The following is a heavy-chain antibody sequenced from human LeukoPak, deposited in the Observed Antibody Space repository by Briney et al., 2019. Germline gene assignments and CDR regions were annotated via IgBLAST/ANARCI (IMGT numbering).Heavy chain of an antibody. D-gene: IGHD2-15*01. CDR1: GFTFEDYG. V-gene: IGHV3-20*04. Sequence: PGGSLRLSCAASGFTFEDYGMIWVRQGPGKGLEWVSGISWDGDRKGYADSVKGRFTISRDNAKNSLYLQMNSLRAEDTALYYCARDCSGGSCYDYWGQGTLVTVSS. CDR3: ARDCSGGSCYDY. CDR2: ISWDGDRK. J-gene: IGHJ4*02.